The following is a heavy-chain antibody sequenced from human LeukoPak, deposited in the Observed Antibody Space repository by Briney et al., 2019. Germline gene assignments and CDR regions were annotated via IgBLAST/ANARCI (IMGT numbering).Heavy chain of an antibody. CDR3: ASGGYSYGFDY. J-gene: IGHJ4*02. V-gene: IGHV4-30-2*01. D-gene: IGHD5-18*01. CDR2: IYHNGNT. CDR1: GGSISSGGYS. Sequence: PSETLSLTCAVSGGSISSGGYSWSWIRQPPGKGLEWIWYIYHNGNTYYSPSLKSRVTISVDRSKNQLSLKLSSVTAADTAMYYCASGGYSYGFDYWGQGTLVTVSS.